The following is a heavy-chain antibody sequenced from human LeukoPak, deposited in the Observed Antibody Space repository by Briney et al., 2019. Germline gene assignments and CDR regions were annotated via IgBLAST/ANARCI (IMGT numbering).Heavy chain of an antibody. Sequence: GGSLRLSCEASGLIFRSFVMSWVRQVPGKGLEWVSGISGSGDTTYYADSVKGRFTISRDDSKNTLYLQMNSLRAEDTAVYYCAKDSSGYYFGLPGDAFDIWGQGTMVTVPS. V-gene: IGHV3-23*01. J-gene: IGHJ3*02. D-gene: IGHD3-22*01. CDR2: ISGSGDTT. CDR1: GLIFRSFV. CDR3: AKDSSGYYFGLPGDAFDI.